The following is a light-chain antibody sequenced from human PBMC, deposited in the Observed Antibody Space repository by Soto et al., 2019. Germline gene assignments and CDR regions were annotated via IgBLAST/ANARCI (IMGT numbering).Light chain of an antibody. CDR2: GAS. Sequence: EIVLTQFPATLSLPPGERATLSCRASQSLHSNFLVWYQQKPGQAPRLLIGASSRATGIPDRFSASGSGTDFTLTISRLEPEDFAVYYCQQFASSPRTFGRGTKVDIK. CDR3: QQFASSPRT. V-gene: IGKV3-20*01. CDR1: QSLHSNF. J-gene: IGKJ1*01.